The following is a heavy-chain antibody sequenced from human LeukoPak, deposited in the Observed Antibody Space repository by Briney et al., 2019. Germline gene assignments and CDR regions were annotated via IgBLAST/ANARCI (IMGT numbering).Heavy chain of an antibody. J-gene: IGHJ4*02. Sequence: SETLSLTCTVSGGSISSYYWSWIRQPPGKGLEWIGYIYCSGSTSYNPSLKSRVTISVDTSKNQFSLKLSSVTAADTAVYYCARLYSSSSGRNFDYWGQGTLVTVSS. D-gene: IGHD6-6*01. CDR3: ARLYSSSSGRNFDY. CDR2: IYCSGST. V-gene: IGHV4-59*01. CDR1: GGSISSYY.